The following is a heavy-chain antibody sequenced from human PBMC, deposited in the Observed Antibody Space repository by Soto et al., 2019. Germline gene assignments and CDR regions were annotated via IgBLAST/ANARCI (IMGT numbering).Heavy chain of an antibody. Sequence: SETLSLTCTVSGGSISSYYWSWIRQPPGKGLEWIGYIYYSGSTNYNPSLKSRVTISVDTSKNQFSLKLSSVTAADTAVYYCAREDQDSTFDYWGQGTLVTVSS. D-gene: IGHD2-15*01. CDR1: GGSISSYY. J-gene: IGHJ4*02. CDR2: IYYSGST. V-gene: IGHV4-59*01. CDR3: AREDQDSTFDY.